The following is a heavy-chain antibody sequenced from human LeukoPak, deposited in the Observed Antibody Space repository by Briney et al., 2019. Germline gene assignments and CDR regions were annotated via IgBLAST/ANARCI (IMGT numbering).Heavy chain of an antibody. D-gene: IGHD3-9*01. CDR1: GFTFSDYS. V-gene: IGHV3-21*01. CDR2: ISSSSNSI. CDR3: AKDPRIRYFDWLFHIDY. Sequence: GGSLRLSCTASGFTFSDYSMNWVRQAPGKGLEWLSSISSSSNSIEFADLAKGRFTISRDNAKNSLYLQMNSLRAEDTAVYYCAKDPRIRYFDWLFHIDYWGQGTLVTVSS. J-gene: IGHJ4*02.